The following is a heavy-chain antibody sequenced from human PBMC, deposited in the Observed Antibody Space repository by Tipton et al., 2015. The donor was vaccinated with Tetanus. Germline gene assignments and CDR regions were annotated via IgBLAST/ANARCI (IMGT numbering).Heavy chain of an antibody. J-gene: IGHJ3*01. D-gene: IGHD5-24*01. CDR3: ARSRDSTGVEPIFSFDV. V-gene: IGHV4-61*08. CDR1: RGSVRGGDFQ. Sequence: GLVKPSETLSLTCTVSRGSVRGGDFQWSWIRQAPGKALEWLGYVSKSGMTNSNYDLKDRITISQDTSKTPFSLKLTSVTAADTAVYYCARSRDSTGVEPIFSFDVWGRGTLVTVSS. CDR2: VSKSGMT.